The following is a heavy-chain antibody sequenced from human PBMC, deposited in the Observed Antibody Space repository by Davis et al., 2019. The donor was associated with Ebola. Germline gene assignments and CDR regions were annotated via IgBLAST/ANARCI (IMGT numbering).Heavy chain of an antibody. V-gene: IGHV3-30*04. J-gene: IGHJ4*02. CDR2: ISYDGSNT. CDR3: ARDFGLAAAGTAFDY. Sequence: GESLKISCAASGFTFTRFPMHWVRQAPGKGLEWVAIISYDGSNTYYADSVKGRFTISRDNSKTMLYLQMNSLRAKDTAVYYCARDFGLAAAGTAFDYWGQGTLVTVSS. D-gene: IGHD6-13*01. CDR1: GFTFTRFP.